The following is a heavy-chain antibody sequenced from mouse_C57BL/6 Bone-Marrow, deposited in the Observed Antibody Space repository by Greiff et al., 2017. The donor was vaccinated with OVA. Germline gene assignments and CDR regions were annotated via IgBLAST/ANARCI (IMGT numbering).Heavy chain of an antibody. CDR1: GYTFTDYN. Sequence: VQLQQSGPELVKPGASVKIPCKASGYTFTDYNMDWVKQSHGKSLEWIGDINPNNGGTIYNQKLKGKATLTVDKSSSTAYMELRSLTSEDTAVYYCARWGGTAQGPAWFAYWGQGTLVTVSA. CDR2: INPNNGGT. J-gene: IGHJ3*01. CDR3: ARWGGTAQGPAWFAY. D-gene: IGHD3-2*02. V-gene: IGHV1-18*01.